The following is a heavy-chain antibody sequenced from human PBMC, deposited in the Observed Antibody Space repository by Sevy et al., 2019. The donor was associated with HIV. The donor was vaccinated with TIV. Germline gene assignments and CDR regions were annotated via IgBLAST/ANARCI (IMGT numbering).Heavy chain of an antibody. D-gene: IGHD3-10*01. V-gene: IGHV3-48*02. CDR3: ARDPRGIITMVRGVFDY. CDR2: ISSSSSTI. CDR1: GFTFSSYS. Sequence: GGSLRLSCAASGFTFSSYSMNWVRQAPGKGLEWVSYISSSSSTIYYADSVKGRFTISRDNAKNLLYLQMNSLRDEDTAVYYCARDPRGIITMVRGVFDYWGQGTLVTVSS. J-gene: IGHJ4*02.